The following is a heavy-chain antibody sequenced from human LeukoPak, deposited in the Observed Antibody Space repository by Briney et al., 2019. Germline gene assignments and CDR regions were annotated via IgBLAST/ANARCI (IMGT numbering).Heavy chain of an antibody. CDR2: ISYDGSNK. Sequence: GGSLRLSCAASGFTFSSYGMHWVRQAPGKGLEWVAVISYDGSNKYYADSVKGRFTISRDNSKNTLYLQMNSLRAEDTAVYYCAKDRYYYDRYYFDYWGQGTLVTVSS. CDR3: AKDRYYYDRYYFDY. V-gene: IGHV3-30*18. CDR1: GFTFSSYG. D-gene: IGHD3-22*01. J-gene: IGHJ4*02.